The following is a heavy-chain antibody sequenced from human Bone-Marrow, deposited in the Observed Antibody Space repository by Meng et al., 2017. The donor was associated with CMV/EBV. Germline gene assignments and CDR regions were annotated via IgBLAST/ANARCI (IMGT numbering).Heavy chain of an antibody. J-gene: IGHJ4*02. CDR3: AKDKGDIVVVPAAIYY. CDR1: GFTFSSYW. CDR2: INSDGSST. Sequence: GESLKISCAASGFTFSSYWMHWVRQAPGKGLVWVSRINSDGSSTSYADSVKGRFTISRDNAKNTLYLQMNSLRAEDTAVYYCAKDKGDIVVVPAAIYYWGQGTLVTVSS. D-gene: IGHD2-2*01. V-gene: IGHV3-74*01.